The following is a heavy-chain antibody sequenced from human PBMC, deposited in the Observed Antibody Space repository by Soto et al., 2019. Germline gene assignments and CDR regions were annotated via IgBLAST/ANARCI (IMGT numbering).Heavy chain of an antibody. Sequence: GGSLRLSCAASGFTFSSYAMSWVRQAPGKGLEWVSAISGSGGSTYYADSVKGRFTISRDNSKNTLYLQMNSLRAEDTAVYYCAKSTHRYCSGGSCYVDAFDIWGQGTMVTVSS. D-gene: IGHD2-15*01. V-gene: IGHV3-23*01. CDR3: AKSTHRYCSGGSCYVDAFDI. CDR1: GFTFSSYA. J-gene: IGHJ3*02. CDR2: ISGSGGST.